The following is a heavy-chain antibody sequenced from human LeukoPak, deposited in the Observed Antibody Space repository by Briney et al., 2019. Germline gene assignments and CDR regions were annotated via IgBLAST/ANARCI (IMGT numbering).Heavy chain of an antibody. V-gene: IGHV4-61*02. CDR1: GGSISSGSYY. J-gene: IGHJ5*02. D-gene: IGHD3-10*01. CDR3: ARPGGRTIYGSGSYYNWFDP. Sequence: SETLSLTCTVSGGSISSGSYYWSWIRQPAGKGLEWIGRIYTSGSTNYNPSLKSRVTISVDASKNQFSLKLSSVAAADTAAYYCARPGGRTIYGSGSYYNWFDPWGQGNLVTVSS. CDR2: IYTSGST.